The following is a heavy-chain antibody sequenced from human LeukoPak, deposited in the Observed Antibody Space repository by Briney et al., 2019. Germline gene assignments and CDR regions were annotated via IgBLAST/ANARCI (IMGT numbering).Heavy chain of an antibody. D-gene: IGHD2-21*02. V-gene: IGHV3-49*04. CDR2: IRSKTYGATT. CDR1: GFTFRNYA. J-gene: IGHJ4*02. CDR3: ARLSDWNFAY. Sequence: GGSLRLSCTASGFTFRNYAMTWVRQAPGKGLEWIGFIRSKTYGATTEYAASVKGRFTISRDDSKTIAYLQVNSLKTEDTAVYYCARLSDWNFAYWGQGTLVTVSS.